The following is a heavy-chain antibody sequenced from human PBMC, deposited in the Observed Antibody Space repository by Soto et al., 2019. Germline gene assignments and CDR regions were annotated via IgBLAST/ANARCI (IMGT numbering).Heavy chain of an antibody. CDR3: AKDQRNYYGMDV. V-gene: IGHV3-43*01. CDR1: GFTFDDYT. Sequence: GGSLRLSCAASGFTFDDYTMHWVRQAPGKGLEWVSLISWDGGSTYYADSVKGRFTISRDNSKNSLYLQMNSLRTEDTALYYCAKDQRNYYGMDVWGQGTTVTVSS. CDR2: ISWDGGST. J-gene: IGHJ6*02.